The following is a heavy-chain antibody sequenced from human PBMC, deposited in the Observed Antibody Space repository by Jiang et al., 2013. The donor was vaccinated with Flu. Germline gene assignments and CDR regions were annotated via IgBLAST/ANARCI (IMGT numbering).Heavy chain of an antibody. V-gene: IGHV4-39*07. CDR1: GGSISSSSYY. D-gene: IGHD6-19*01. CDR3: ARVSSSGWYTHPWRD. J-gene: IGHJ4*02. Sequence: PGLVKPSETLSLTCTVSGGSISSSSYYWGWIRQPPGKGLEWIGSIYYSGSTYYNPSLKSRLTISVDTSKNQFSLKLSSVTAADTAVYYCARVSSSGWYTHPWRDWGQGTLVTVSS. CDR2: IYYSGST.